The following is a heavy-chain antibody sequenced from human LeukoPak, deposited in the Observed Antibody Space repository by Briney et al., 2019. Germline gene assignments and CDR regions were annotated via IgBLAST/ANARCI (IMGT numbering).Heavy chain of an antibody. CDR2: IYYSGST. V-gene: IGHV4-39*01. CDR3: ATLNSGSYFWALNAEYFQH. J-gene: IGHJ1*01. D-gene: IGHD1-26*01. Sequence: PSETLSLTCTVSGGSISSSSSYWGWIRQPPGKGLERIGSIYYSGSTYYNPSLKSRVTISVDTSKNQFSLKLSSVTAADTAVYYCATLNSGSYFWALNAEYFQHWGQGTLVTVSS. CDR1: GGSISSSSSY.